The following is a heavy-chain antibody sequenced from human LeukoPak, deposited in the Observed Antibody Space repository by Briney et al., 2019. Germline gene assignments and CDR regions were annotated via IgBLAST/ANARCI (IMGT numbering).Heavy chain of an antibody. J-gene: IGHJ4*02. CDR3: ARDYGGSSPFDY. D-gene: IGHD4-23*01. V-gene: IGHV3-48*03. Sequence: GGSLRLSCTASGFNFSSYEMDWVRQAPGKGLEWVSYISSSGSDIYYADSVKGRFTISRDNAKNSLYLHMNSLRAEDTAVYYCARDYGGSSPFDYWGQGTLVTVSS. CDR1: GFNFSSYE. CDR2: ISSSGSDI.